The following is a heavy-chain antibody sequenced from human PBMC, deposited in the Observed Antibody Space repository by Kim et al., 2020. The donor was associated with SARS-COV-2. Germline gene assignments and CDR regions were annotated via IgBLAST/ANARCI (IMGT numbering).Heavy chain of an antibody. CDR1: GGSFSGYY. V-gene: IGHV4-34*01. CDR2: INHSGST. J-gene: IGHJ4*02. CDR3: AREVVREAREFDY. Sequence: SETLSLTCAVYGGSFSGYYWSWIRQPPGKGLEWIGEINHSGSTNYNPSLKSRVTISVDTSKNQFSLKLSSVTAADTAVYYCAREVVREAREFDYWGQGTLVTVSS. D-gene: IGHD3-10*01.